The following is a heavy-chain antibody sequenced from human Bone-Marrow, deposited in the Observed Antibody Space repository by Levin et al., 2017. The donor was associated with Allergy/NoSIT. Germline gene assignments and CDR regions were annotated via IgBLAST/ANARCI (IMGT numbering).Heavy chain of an antibody. Sequence: GGSLRLSCVASGFIVSSHYMIWVRRAPGKGLEWVSVIYRGRTTYYADSVKGRFIISRDNSKNTVELQMNNLRVEDTAVYYCARMIDRGVTFNWFDPWGQGTLVTVSS. CDR3: ARMIDRGVTFNWFDP. D-gene: IGHD3-10*01. J-gene: IGHJ5*02. V-gene: IGHV3-66*01. CDR1: GFIVSSHY. CDR2: IYRGRTT.